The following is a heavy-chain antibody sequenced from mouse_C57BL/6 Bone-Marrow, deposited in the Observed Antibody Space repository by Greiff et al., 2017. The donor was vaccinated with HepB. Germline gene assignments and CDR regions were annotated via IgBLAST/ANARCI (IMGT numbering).Heavy chain of an antibody. CDR2: ISNLAYSI. Sequence: EVKLEESGGGLVQPGGSLKLSCAASGFTFSDYGMAWVRQAPRKGPEWVAFISNLAYSIYYADTVTGRFTISRENAKNTLYLEMSSLRSEDTAMYYCARHDLVTTEENYYAMDYWGQGTSVTVSS. J-gene: IGHJ4*01. D-gene: IGHD2-2*01. CDR1: GFTFSDYG. V-gene: IGHV5-15*04. CDR3: ARHDLVTTEENYYAMDY.